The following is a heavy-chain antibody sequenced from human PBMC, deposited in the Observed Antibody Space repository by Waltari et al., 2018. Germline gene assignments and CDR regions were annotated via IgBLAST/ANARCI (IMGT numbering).Heavy chain of an antibody. CDR1: GSSFTSYW. Sequence: EVQLVQSGAEVKKPGESLKISCKGSGSSFTSYWIGWVRQMPGKGLEWMGIIYPGDSDTRYSPSFQGQVTISADKSISTAYLQWSSLKASDTAMYYCARYSSSWYEPYYFDYWGQGTLVTVSS. V-gene: IGHV5-51*01. D-gene: IGHD6-13*01. CDR2: IYPGDSDT. J-gene: IGHJ4*02. CDR3: ARYSSSWYEPYYFDY.